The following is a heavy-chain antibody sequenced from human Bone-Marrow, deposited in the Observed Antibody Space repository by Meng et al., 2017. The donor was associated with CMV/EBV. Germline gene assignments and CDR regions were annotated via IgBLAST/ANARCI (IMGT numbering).Heavy chain of an antibody. CDR2: ISTSSIYI. CDR3: ARDLGYYYDSSGYYPFDN. J-gene: IGHJ4*02. V-gene: IGHV3-21*01. CDR1: GFTFSGYA. Sequence: GESLKISCTASGFTFSGYAMNWVRQAPGKGLEWISSISTSSIYIHYADSVKGRFTISRDNAKNSLFLQMSSLRAEDTAVYYCARDLGYYYDSSGYYPFDNWGQGTLVTVSS. D-gene: IGHD3-22*01.